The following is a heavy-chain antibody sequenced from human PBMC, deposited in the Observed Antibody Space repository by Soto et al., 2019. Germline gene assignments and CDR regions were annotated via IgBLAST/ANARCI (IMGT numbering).Heavy chain of an antibody. V-gene: IGHV1-69*13. CDR1: GGTFGSYA. Sequence: ASVKVSCKASGGTFGSYAISWVRQAPGQGPEWMGGIIPIFGTANYAQRFQGRVTITADVSTSIAYMELSGLRSEDTAVYYCARGLSATSFGVGIPTNDAFDKWGQGTMVTVSS. CDR3: ARGLSATSFGVGIPTNDAFDK. D-gene: IGHD3-3*01. J-gene: IGHJ3*02. CDR2: IIPIFGTA.